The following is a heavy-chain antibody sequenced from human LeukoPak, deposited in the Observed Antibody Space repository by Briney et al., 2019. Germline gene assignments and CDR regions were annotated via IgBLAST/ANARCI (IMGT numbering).Heavy chain of an antibody. J-gene: IGHJ4*02. CDR1: GYTFTSYG. CDR3: ASSEYSGYEFDY. CDR2: ISAYNGNT. Sequence: ASVKVSCKASGYTFTSYGISWVRQAPGQGLEWMGWISAYNGNTNYAQKLQGRVTMTTDTSTSTAYMELRSLRSDDTAVYYCASSEYSGYEFDYWGQGTLVTVSS. D-gene: IGHD5-12*01. V-gene: IGHV1-18*01.